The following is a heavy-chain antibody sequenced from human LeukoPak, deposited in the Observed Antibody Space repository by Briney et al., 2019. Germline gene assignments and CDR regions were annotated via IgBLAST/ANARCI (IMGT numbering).Heavy chain of an antibody. D-gene: IGHD1-1*01. CDR2: SIPVFGTA. J-gene: IGHJ6*02. CDR1: VGTFSSYA. CDR3: SSVQPNYYYGMDV. V-gene: IGHV1-69*01. Sequence: ASVKVSFKASVGTFSSYAISWVRQAPGQGLEWVGGSIPVFGTANNAYNFQGRVTLTADESTSTAYMEPSGLRYEGTAVYYFSSVQPNYYYGMDVWGQGTTVTVSS.